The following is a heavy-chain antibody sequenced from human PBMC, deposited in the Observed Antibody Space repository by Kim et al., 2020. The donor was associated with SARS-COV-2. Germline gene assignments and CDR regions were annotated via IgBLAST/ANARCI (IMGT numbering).Heavy chain of an antibody. D-gene: IGHD6-13*01. V-gene: IGHV1-3*01. CDR1: GYTFTRYA. Sequence: ASVKVSCKASGYTFTRYATHWVRQAPGQSREWMGWINAGNGNTRYSQRFQDRVTFTRDTYASTAYMELSSLKSEETAVYYCARDGVAGNSERCLDPWGQG. CDR2: INAGNGNT. J-gene: IGHJ5*02. CDR3: ARDGVAGNSERCLDP.